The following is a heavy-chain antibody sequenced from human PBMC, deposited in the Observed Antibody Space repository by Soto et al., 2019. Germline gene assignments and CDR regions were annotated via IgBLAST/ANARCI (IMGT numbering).Heavy chain of an antibody. CDR3: TRSEQLYTFDS. V-gene: IGHV5-51*01. CDR2: VYPGDSDI. J-gene: IGHJ4*02. D-gene: IGHD6-6*01. CDR1: GYKFTWEW. Sequence: PGESLKISCKASGYKFTWEWIGWVRQMPGKGLELMGVVYPGDSDIRYSPSFQGLVIISADKSITTAYLQWSSLKASDTAMYYCTRSEQLYTFDSWGQGTLVTVSS.